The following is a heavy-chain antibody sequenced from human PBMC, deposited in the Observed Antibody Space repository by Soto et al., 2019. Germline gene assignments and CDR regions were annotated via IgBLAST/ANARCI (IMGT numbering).Heavy chain of an antibody. V-gene: IGHV4-61*08. Sequence: PSETLSLTCRVSGDSVSSGDYYWSWIRQPPGKGLEWIGHVYFSGSTNYIPSLKSRLTMSLHTAKNQFSLKLNSVTAADTAVYYCARIPVDTYMIYSSDPWGQGPQVTVSS. J-gene: IGHJ5*02. CDR3: ARIPVDTYMIYSSDP. CDR2: VYFSGST. D-gene: IGHD3-16*01. CDR1: GDSVSSGDYY.